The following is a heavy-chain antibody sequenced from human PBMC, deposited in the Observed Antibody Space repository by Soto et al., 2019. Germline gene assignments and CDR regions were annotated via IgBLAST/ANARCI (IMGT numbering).Heavy chain of an antibody. CDR1: GGSLSSGGYY. CDR2: IYCSGGT. Sequence: SVTLSLPCTVSGGSLSSGGYYWSCMRQHPGKGLEWIGYIYCSGGTYYNPSPESRVTISVDASKNQFSLKLSSVTAADTAVYYCSRATPVPTSFDYRGQGTLVTVSA. CDR3: SRATPVPTSFDY. V-gene: IGHV4-31*03. J-gene: IGHJ4*02. D-gene: IGHD6-6*01.